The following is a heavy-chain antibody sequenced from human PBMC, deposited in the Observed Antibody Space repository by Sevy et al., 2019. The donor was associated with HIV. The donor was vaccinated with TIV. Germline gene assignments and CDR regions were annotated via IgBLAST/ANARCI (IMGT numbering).Heavy chain of an antibody. CDR3: AKGQTDYYDTSGPVDY. D-gene: IGHD3-22*01. V-gene: IGHV3-30*18. Sequence: GGSLRLSCAASGFTFSSYAMHWVRQAPGKGPEWVAAIPYDGSSKYYADSVKGRLTISRDNSKNTLYLQMNSLRAEDTALYYCAKGQTDYYDTSGPVDYWGQGTLVTVSS. CDR1: GFTFSSYA. J-gene: IGHJ4*02. CDR2: IPYDGSSK.